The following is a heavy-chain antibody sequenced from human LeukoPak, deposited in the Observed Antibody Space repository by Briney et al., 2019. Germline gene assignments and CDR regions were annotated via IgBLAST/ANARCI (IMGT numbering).Heavy chain of an antibody. Sequence: GGSLRVSCVASGFTFRTYTMNWVRQAPGKGLEWVSYIGSGSSPIYYADSVKGRFTMSRDNAKNSLYLQMNSLRDEDAAVYYCARASRSGYDSWGQGTLVTVSS. V-gene: IGHV3-48*02. J-gene: IGHJ4*02. CDR1: GFTFRTYT. D-gene: IGHD3-22*01. CDR3: ARASRSGYDS. CDR2: IGSGSSPI.